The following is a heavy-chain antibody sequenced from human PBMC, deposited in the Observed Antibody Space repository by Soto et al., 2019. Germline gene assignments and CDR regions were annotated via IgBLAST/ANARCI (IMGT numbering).Heavy chain of an antibody. Sequence: SETLSLTCGVSNFSISSAYYWAWIRQPPGKGLEWIASVYHTGNTYFNPSLKSRVTISVDTSKNQFSLRLRSVTAADTAIYYCARDRIVTKPPAPYYLYFGVDVWGQGTTVTVSS. D-gene: IGHD3-22*01. J-gene: IGHJ6*02. CDR3: ARDRIVTKPPAPYYLYFGVDV. V-gene: IGHV4-38-2*02. CDR2: VYHTGNT. CDR1: NFSISSAYY.